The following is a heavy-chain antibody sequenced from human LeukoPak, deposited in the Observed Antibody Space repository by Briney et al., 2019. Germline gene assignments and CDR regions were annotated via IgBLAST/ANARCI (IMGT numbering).Heavy chain of an antibody. J-gene: IGHJ6*02. Sequence: SETLSLTCTVSSGSVRSGDYYWTWIRQPPGKGLEWIGEINHSGSTNYNPSLKSRVTISVDTSKNQFSLKLSSVTAADTAVYYCAREGGYSYGPYYYYYGMDVWGQGTTVTVSS. CDR2: INHSGST. CDR3: AREGGYSYGPYYYYYGMDV. D-gene: IGHD5-18*01. CDR1: SGSVRSGDYY. V-gene: IGHV4-61*08.